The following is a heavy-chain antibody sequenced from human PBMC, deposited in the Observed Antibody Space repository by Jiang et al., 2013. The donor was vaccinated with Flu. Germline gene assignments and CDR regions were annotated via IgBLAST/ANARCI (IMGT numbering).Heavy chain of an antibody. CDR1: GFTFSRYA. CDR2: ISGSSTIT. D-gene: IGHD2-8*01. Sequence: QLVESGGGLVXPGGSLRLSCAASGFTFSRYAMSWVRQAPGKGLEWVSGISGSSTITYYRDSLKGRFTVSRDNSKNTVFLQMNSLRAEDTALYYCARDINLSNGIYSTFWEAGLKWGQGTLVTVSS. CDR3: ARDINLSNGIYSTFWEAGLK. J-gene: IGHJ4*02. V-gene: IGHV3-23*04.